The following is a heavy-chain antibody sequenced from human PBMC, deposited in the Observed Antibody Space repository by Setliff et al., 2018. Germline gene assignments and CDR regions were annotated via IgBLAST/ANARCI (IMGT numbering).Heavy chain of an antibody. CDR1: GLSFDNIV. J-gene: IGHJ4*01. D-gene: IGHD1-1*01. Sequence: GGSLRLSCVVSGLSFDNIVMRTIRQAPGKGLEWVSVVYSGSPNTYYAASVKGRFTISRDNSKNTLYLQMNSLRVEDSGVYYCAKDRDNRWHNFDSWGHGVLVTVSS. V-gene: IGHV3-23*03. CDR3: AKDRDNRWHNFDS. CDR2: VYSGSPNT.